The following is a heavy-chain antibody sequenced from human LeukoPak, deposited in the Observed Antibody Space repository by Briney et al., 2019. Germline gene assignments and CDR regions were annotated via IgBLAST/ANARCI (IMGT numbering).Heavy chain of an antibody. J-gene: IGHJ3*02. V-gene: IGHV1-2*02. D-gene: IGHD3-22*01. CDR1: GYTFTGYY. CDR3: ARDPVYYDSSGDAFDI. CDR2: INPNSGGT. Sequence: GSSVKVSYKASGYTFTGYYMHWVRQAPGQGLEWMGWINPNSGGTNYAQKFQGRVTMTRDTSISTAYMELSRLRSDDTAVYYCARDPVYYDSSGDAFDIWGQGTMVTVSS.